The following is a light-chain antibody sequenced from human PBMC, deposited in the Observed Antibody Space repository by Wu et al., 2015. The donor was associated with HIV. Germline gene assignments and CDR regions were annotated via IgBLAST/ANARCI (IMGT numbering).Light chain of an antibody. J-gene: IGKJ1*01. Sequence: VLTQPPDTLSLSPGERATLSCRASRSVSSAVAWYQQKPGQAPRLLIYDASNRATGIPARFTGGGSGTDYTLTISSLEPEDFAVYYCQHRSNWPTFGQGTKVEIQ. V-gene: IGKV3-11*01. CDR1: RSVSSA. CDR2: DAS. CDR3: QHRSNWPT.